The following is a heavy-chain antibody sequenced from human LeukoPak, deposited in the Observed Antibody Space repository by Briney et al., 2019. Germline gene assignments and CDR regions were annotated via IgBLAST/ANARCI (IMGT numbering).Heavy chain of an antibody. J-gene: IGHJ6*02. D-gene: IGHD6-13*01. CDR2: ISWNSGSI. CDR3: AKDIGAGIAAAGPSIYYYYYGMDV. CDR1: GFTFDDYA. Sequence: PGRSLRLSCAASGFTFDDYAMHWVRQAPGKGLEWVSGISWNSGSIGYADSVKGRFTIPRDNAKNSLYLQMNSLRAEDTALYYCAKDIGAGIAAAGPSIYYYYYGMDVWGQGTTVTVSS. V-gene: IGHV3-9*01.